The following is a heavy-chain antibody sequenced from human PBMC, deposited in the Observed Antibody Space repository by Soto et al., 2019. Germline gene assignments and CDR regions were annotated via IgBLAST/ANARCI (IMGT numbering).Heavy chain of an antibody. CDR3: AKEGPYINSWSTAGYCQN. J-gene: IGHJ1*01. CDR1: EITLNIYW. Sequence: PGGSLRLSCTASEITLNIYWMHWIRQAPGKGLVWVSRINPESTTLTYADSVTGRFTISRDSAKNTLYLQMNGLSAEDTAQYYCAKEGPYINSWSTAGYCQNWGQGTLVTVSS. CDR2: INPESTTL. V-gene: IGHV3-74*01. D-gene: IGHD2-21*02.